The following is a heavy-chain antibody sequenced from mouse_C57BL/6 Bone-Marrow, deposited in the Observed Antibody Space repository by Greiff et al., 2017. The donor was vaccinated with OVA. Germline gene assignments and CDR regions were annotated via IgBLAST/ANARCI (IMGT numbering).Heavy chain of an antibody. CDR3: IDGSSYYFDY. Sequence: VQLKQSGAELVRPGASVKLSCTASGFNIKDDYMHWVKQRPEQGLEWIGWIDPENGDTEYASKFQGKATITADTSSNTAYLQLSSLTSEDTAVYYCIDGSSYYFDYWGQGTTLTVSS. CDR1: GFNIKDDY. J-gene: IGHJ2*01. D-gene: IGHD1-1*01. V-gene: IGHV14-4*01. CDR2: IDPENGDT.